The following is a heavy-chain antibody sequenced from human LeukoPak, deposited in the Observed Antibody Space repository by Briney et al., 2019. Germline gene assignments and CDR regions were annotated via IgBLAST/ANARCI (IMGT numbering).Heavy chain of an antibody. Sequence: ASVQVSCKASGYTFTDYYIHWVRQSPGRGLESLGWINPNSVTTNYAQKFRGRVTMTRDTSISTAYMELAELTSDDTAVYYCARGHDSGCSNSLDPWGQGTLVTVSS. CDR2: INPNSVTT. CDR3: ARGHDSGCSNSLDP. D-gene: IGHD3-22*01. CDR1: GYTFTDYY. V-gene: IGHV1-2*02. J-gene: IGHJ5*02.